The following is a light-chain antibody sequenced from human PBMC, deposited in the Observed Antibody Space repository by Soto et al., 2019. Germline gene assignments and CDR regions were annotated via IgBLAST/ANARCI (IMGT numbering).Light chain of an antibody. Sequence: DIQMTQSPSSLSASIGDRITITCRASQSISTYLNWYQQKPGTAPRLLIYGASTLQNGGPSRFSGSGSATDYTLTISSLQPEDFATSYCQQSFLTPPLTFGAGTKVEMK. CDR1: QSISTY. CDR2: GAS. CDR3: QQSFLTPPLT. V-gene: IGKV1-39*01. J-gene: IGKJ4*01.